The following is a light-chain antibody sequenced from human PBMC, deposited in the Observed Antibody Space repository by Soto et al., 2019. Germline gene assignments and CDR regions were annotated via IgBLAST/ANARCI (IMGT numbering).Light chain of an antibody. Sequence: QPVLTQPPSASGSPGQSVTISCTGTSSDVGGYNYVSWYQQYPGKAPKLMIYEVSKRPSGVPDRFSGSKSGNTASLTVSGLQAEDEADYYCSSYAGSNNLGVFGTGTKLTVL. V-gene: IGLV2-8*01. J-gene: IGLJ1*01. CDR2: EVS. CDR1: SSDVGGYNY. CDR3: SSYAGSNNLGV.